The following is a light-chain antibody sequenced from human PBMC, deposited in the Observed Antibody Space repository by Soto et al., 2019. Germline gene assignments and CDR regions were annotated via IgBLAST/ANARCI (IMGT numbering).Light chain of an antibody. CDR3: STSSGNNKRV. CDR2: EVN. J-gene: IGLJ1*01. Sequence: QSVLTQPPSASGSPGQSVIISCTGTSSDIGTYNYVSWYQLHPGEAPKLMIYEVNKRPSGVPDRFSGSKSGNTASLTVSGLRAEDEADYYCSTSSGNNKRVFGTGTQLTVL. CDR1: SSDIGTYNY. V-gene: IGLV2-8*01.